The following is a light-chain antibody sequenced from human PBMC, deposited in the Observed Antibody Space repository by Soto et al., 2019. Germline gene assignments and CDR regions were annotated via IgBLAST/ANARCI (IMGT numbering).Light chain of an antibody. J-gene: IGKJ4*01. Sequence: AIQMTQSPSSLSASVGDRVTITCRASQGIRNGLGWYQQKPGKAPKLLIYAASSLQSGVPSRFSGCGSGTDFTLTISSLQPEDFATYYCLQDYNYPLTFGGGTKVEIK. CDR2: AAS. CDR1: QGIRNG. CDR3: LQDYNYPLT. V-gene: IGKV1-6*01.